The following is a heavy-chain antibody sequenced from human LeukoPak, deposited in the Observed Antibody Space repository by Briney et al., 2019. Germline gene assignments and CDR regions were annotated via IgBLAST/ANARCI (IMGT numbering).Heavy chain of an antibody. J-gene: IGHJ4*02. CDR2: MRSKANDFAT. Sequence: GGSLRLSCTTSGFTLSGAAMHWVRQAPGKGLEWIGRMRSKANDFATSYGASVQGRFTISRDDSKNTAYLQMNNLKTEDTAVYYCTDLWQQLVPVLQWGQGTLVIVSS. D-gene: IGHD6-13*01. CDR1: GFTLSGAA. V-gene: IGHV3-73*01. CDR3: TDLWQQLVPVLQ.